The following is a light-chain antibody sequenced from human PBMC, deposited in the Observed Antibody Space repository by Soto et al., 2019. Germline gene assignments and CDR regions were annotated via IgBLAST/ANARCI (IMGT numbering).Light chain of an antibody. Sequence: QSVLTQPASVSGSPGQSITISCTGTSSDVSRYDYVSWYQQHPGKAPKLVIYEVSNRPSGISNRFSGSKSGNTASLTISGLQAEDEADYYCSSYTTSTTLVFGGGTKVTVL. J-gene: IGLJ2*01. V-gene: IGLV2-14*03. CDR2: EVS. CDR3: SSYTTSTTLV. CDR1: SSDVSRYDY.